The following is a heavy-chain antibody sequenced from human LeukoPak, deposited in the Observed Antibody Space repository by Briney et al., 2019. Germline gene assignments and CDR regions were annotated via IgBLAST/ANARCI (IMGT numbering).Heavy chain of an antibody. CDR2: ISWNSGSI. CDR3: ARGARGVSGYYFDF. D-gene: IGHD3-10*01. V-gene: IGHV3-9*01. J-gene: IGHJ4*02. Sequence: GGSLRLSCVASGFTFDDYAMHWVRQAPGKGLEWVSGISWNSGSIVYADSVKGRFTISRDNAKNSLYLQMNSLRAEDTALYYCARGARGVSGYYFDFWGQGTLVTVSS. CDR1: GFTFDDYA.